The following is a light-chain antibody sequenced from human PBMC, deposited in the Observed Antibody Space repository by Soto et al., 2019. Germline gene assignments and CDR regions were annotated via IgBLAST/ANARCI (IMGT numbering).Light chain of an antibody. CDR3: QQYGSSPGT. V-gene: IGKV3-20*01. J-gene: IGKJ1*01. CDR2: DTS. Sequence: EIVLTQSPGTLSLSPGERATLSCRASQNVRDSYLAWYQQKPGQAPSLLLYDTSTRATGVPDRLSGSGSGTDFALTIIRVEPEDFALYFCQQYGSSPGTFGQGTKVEI. CDR1: QNVRDSY.